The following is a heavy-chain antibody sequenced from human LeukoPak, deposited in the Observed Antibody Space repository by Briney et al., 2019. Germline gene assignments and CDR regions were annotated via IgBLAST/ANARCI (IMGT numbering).Heavy chain of an antibody. D-gene: IGHD3-10*01. J-gene: IGHJ4*02. CDR3: ASRGASFKFDY. CDR2: INYNSEVT. Sequence: LRLSCVASGFSFDDYAMHWVRQAPGKGLEWVSGINYNSEVTVYADSAKGRFTISRDNAKNSLFLQMNSLRSEDTAFYYCASRGASFKFDYWAREPWSPSPQ. V-gene: IGHV3-9*01. CDR1: GFSFDDYA.